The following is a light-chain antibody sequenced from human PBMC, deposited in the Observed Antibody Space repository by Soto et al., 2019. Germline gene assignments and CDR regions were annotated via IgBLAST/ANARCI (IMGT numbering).Light chain of an antibody. CDR1: QSINTW. CDR2: DTS. V-gene: IGKV1-5*01. CDR3: QQYENYPLT. J-gene: IGKJ4*01. Sequence: DKQMTQSPSTLSASVGDRVTITCRASQSINTWLAWYQQKPGKAPKLLIYDTSTLKSGAPSRFSGSGSGTEFTLTINSLQPDEFATYNCQQYENYPLTFGGGTKVEIK.